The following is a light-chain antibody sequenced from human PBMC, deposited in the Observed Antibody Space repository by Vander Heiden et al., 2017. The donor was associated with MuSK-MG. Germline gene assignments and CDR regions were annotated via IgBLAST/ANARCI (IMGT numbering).Light chain of an antibody. CDR1: QSISSG. Sequence: DIQVTQYPSTLSASVGDRVTITCRASQSISSGLAWYQQKSGKAPKLPIYKASSLESGVPSRFSGSGSGTEFTLTISSLQPDDFATYYCQQYNAYPRTFGQGTKVEIK. CDR3: QQYNAYPRT. J-gene: IGKJ1*01. CDR2: KAS. V-gene: IGKV1-5*03.